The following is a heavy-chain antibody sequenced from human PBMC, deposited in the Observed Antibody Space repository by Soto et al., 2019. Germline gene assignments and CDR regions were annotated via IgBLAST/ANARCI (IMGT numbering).Heavy chain of an antibody. CDR1: GYTFTSYG. D-gene: IGHD2-2*01. J-gene: IGHJ6*02. CDR2: ISAYSGNT. V-gene: IGHV1-18*04. Sequence: ASVKVSCKASGYTFTSYGISWVRQAPGQGLEWMGWISAYSGNTNYAQKLQGRVTMTTDTSTSTAYMELRSLRSDDTAVYYCASGDIVVVPAAMGYYYYGMDVWGQGTTVTVSS. CDR3: ASGDIVVVPAAMGYYYYGMDV.